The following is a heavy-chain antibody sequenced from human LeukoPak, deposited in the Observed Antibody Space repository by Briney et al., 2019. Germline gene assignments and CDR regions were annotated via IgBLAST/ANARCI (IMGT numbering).Heavy chain of an antibody. D-gene: IGHD2-2*01. CDR2: IYTSGST. V-gene: IGHV4-4*07. Sequence: SETLSLTCTVSGGSISSYYWSWIRQPAGKGLEWIGRIYTSGSTNYNPSLKSRVTMLVDTSKNQFSLKLSSVTAADTAVYYCAREALVVVPAAIHFDYWGQGTLVTVSS. J-gene: IGHJ4*02. CDR3: AREALVVVPAAIHFDY. CDR1: GGSISSYY.